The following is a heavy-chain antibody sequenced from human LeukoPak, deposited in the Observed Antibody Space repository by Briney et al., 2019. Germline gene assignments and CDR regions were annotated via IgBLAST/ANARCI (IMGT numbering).Heavy chain of an antibody. CDR2: IIPIFGTA. V-gene: IGHV1-69*13. J-gene: IGHJ3*02. D-gene: IGHD3-16*02. Sequence: ASVKVSCKASGGTFSSYAISWVRQAPGQGLEWMGGIIPIFGTANYAQKFQGRDTITADESTSTAYMELSSLRSEDTAVYYCAREMITFGGVIVNAFDIWGQGTMVTVSS. CDR3: AREMITFGGVIVNAFDI. CDR1: GGTFSSYA.